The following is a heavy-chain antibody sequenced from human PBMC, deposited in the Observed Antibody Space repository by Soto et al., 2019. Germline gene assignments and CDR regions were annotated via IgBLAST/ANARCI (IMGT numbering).Heavy chain of an antibody. Sequence: ESLKISCKGSGYTFTNYWIGWVRQMPGKGPEWMGIIYPGDSDTKYNPSFQGQVTISADKSITTTYLQWSSLKAPDTAIYYCAASIFYYGMDVWGQGTTVTVSS. CDR1: GYTFTNYW. J-gene: IGHJ6*02. V-gene: IGHV5-51*01. CDR3: AASIFYYGMDV. CDR2: IYPGDSDT.